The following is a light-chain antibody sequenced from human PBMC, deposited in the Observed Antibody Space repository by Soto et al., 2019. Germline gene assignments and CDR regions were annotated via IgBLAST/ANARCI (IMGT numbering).Light chain of an antibody. CDR2: AAS. CDR3: QQSYSTPYT. CDR1: QSISSY. V-gene: IGKV1-39*01. J-gene: IGKJ2*01. Sequence: DIQMTQSPSSLSASVGDRVTITCRASQSISSYLNWYQQKPGKAPKLLTYAASSLQRGVPSRFSGSGSGTDFTLTISSLQPEDFATYYCQQSYSTPYTFGQGTKLEIK.